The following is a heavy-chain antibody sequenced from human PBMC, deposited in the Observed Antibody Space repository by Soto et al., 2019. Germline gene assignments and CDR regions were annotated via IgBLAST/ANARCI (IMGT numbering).Heavy chain of an antibody. J-gene: IGHJ4*02. V-gene: IGHV5-10-1*01. CDR3: ATPISHSDTGPNVQYNFDS. CDR1: GYSFAGYW. Sequence: GESLKISCKGSGYSFAGYWITWERQKPGKGLERMGRIDPSDSQTYYSPSFQGHVTISVSKSITTVFLQWSSLRASDTAMYYCATPISHSDTGPNVQYNFDSWGQGTPVTV. D-gene: IGHD5-18*01. CDR2: IDPSDSQT.